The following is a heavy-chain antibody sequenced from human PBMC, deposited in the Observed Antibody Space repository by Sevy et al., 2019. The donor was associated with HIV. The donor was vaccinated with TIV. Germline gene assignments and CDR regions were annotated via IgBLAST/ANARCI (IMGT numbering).Heavy chain of an antibody. CDR3: AKEDREGCSGGSCYSGILSDYYYYGMDV. V-gene: IGHV3-30*18. J-gene: IGHJ6*02. D-gene: IGHD2-15*01. Sequence: GGSLRLSCAASGFTFSSYGMHWVRQAPGKGLEWVAVISYDGSNKYYADSVKGRFTISRDNSKNTLYLQMTSLRAEDTAVYYCAKEDREGCSGGSCYSGILSDYYYYGMDVWGQGTTVTVSS. CDR2: ISYDGSNK. CDR1: GFTFSSYG.